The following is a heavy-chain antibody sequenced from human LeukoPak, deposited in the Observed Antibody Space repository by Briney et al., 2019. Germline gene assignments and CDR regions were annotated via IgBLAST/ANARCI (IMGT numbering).Heavy chain of an antibody. CDR3: ARSVVVRGAPIDY. D-gene: IGHD3-10*01. CDR2: IIPILGIA. Sequence: SSVKVSCKASGGTFSSYTISWVRQPPGQGLEWMGRIIPILGIANYAQKFQGRVTITADKSTSTAYMELSRLGSEDTAVYYCARSVVVRGAPIDYWGQGTLVTVSS. V-gene: IGHV1-69*02. J-gene: IGHJ4*02. CDR1: GGTFSSYT.